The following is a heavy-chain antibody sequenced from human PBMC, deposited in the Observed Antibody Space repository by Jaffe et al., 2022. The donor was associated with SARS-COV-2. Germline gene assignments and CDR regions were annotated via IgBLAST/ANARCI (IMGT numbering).Heavy chain of an antibody. J-gene: IGHJ3*02. CDR2: ISGSSDYR. CDR1: GFTFSDYY. D-gene: IGHD2-2*01. V-gene: IGHV3-11*06. Sequence: QEQLVESGGGFVQPGGSLRLSCVASGFTFSDYYMTWIRQAPGRGLEWLSYISGSSDYRKVTDSVEGRFTISRDNARNSLFLQMNSLRVEDTAVYYCATYGTRRYLDAFHIWGQGTRVTVSP. CDR3: ATYGTRRYLDAFHI.